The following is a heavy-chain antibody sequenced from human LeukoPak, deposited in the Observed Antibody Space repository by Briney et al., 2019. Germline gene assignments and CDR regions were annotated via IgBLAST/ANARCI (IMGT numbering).Heavy chain of an antibody. Sequence: ASVKVSCKASGYTFTSYGISWVRQAPGQGLEWMGWISAYNGNTNYAQKLQGRVTMTTDTSTSTAYMELRSLRSDDTAVYYCARDYVDIVATSLPDYWGQGPLVTVSS. CDR2: ISAYNGNT. V-gene: IGHV1-18*01. CDR3: ARDYVDIVATSLPDY. J-gene: IGHJ4*02. D-gene: IGHD5-12*01. CDR1: GYTFTSYG.